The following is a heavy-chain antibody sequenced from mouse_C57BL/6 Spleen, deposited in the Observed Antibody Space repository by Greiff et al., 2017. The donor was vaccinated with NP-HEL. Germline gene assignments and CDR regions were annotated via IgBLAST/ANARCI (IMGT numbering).Heavy chain of an antibody. CDR3: ARSGTGTGYAMDY. CDR2: IDPSDSYT. V-gene: IGHV1-50*01. Sequence: VQLQQSGAELVKPGASVKLSCKASGYTFTSYWMQWVKQRPGQGLEWIGEIDPSDSYTNYNQKFKGKATLTVDTSSSTAYMQLSSLTSEDSAVYYCARSGTGTGYAMDYWGQGTSVTVSS. J-gene: IGHJ4*01. D-gene: IGHD4-1*01. CDR1: GYTFTSYW.